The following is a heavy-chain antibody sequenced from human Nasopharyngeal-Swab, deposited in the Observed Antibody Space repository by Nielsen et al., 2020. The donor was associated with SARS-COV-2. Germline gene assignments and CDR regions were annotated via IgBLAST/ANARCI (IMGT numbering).Heavy chain of an antibody. V-gene: IGHV3-30*03. J-gene: IGHJ3*02. CDR2: IAHDASNE. D-gene: IGHD4-17*01. CDR3: ATTVAKAFHI. Sequence: VRQAPGKGLEWVAFIAHDASNEYYGDSVKGRFSISRDSSKNTLYLQMDSLRGEDTAVYFCATTVAKAFHIWGQGTMVTVSS.